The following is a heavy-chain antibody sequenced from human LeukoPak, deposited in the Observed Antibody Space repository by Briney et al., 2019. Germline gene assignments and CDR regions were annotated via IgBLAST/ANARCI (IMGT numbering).Heavy chain of an antibody. CDR1: GFTFSDHY. D-gene: IGHD2-8*01. Sequence: GGSLRLSCAASGFTFSDHYMDWVRQAPGKGLEWVARIRSKANRYTTKYAASVEGRFTISRDDSKKSLYLQMNSLKSEDTAVYYCVVPLGVDLKNFDYWAQGTLVPVPS. CDR2: IRSKANRYTT. V-gene: IGHV3-72*01. CDR3: VVPLGVDLKNFDY. J-gene: IGHJ4*02.